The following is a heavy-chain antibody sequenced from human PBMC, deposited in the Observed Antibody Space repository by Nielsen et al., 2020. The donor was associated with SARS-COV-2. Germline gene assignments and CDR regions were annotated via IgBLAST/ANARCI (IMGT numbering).Heavy chain of an antibody. Sequence: ASVKVSCKASGYTFTSYYMHWVRRAPGQGLEWMGIINPTTYSTTYAQKFQGRVTMTRDTSSSTVYMELSGLTSDDTAVYYCARGTLGILALVDYWGQGTLVTVSS. CDR3: ARGTLGILALVDY. CDR2: INPTTYST. CDR1: GYTFTSYY. J-gene: IGHJ4*02. V-gene: IGHV1-46*01. D-gene: IGHD5-18*01.